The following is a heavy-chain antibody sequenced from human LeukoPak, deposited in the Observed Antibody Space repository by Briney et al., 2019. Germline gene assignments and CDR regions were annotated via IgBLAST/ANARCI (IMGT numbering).Heavy chain of an antibody. CDR1: GYTFTSYG. CDR2: ISAYNGNT. CDR3: ARGPGGAAAGAFDY. Sequence: ASVKVSCKASGYTFTSYGISWVRQAPGQGLEWMGWISAYNGNTNYAQKLRGRATMTTDTSTSTAYMELRSLRSDDTAVYYCARGPGGAAAGAFDYWGQGTLVTVSS. D-gene: IGHD6-13*01. J-gene: IGHJ4*02. V-gene: IGHV1-18*01.